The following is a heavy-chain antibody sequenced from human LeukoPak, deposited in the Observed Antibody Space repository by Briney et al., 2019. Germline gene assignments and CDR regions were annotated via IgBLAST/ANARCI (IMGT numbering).Heavy chain of an antibody. Sequence: PAESLRLSCAASGFSFGTSGMHWVRQAPGKGLEWVAVVWYDGTNKHYADSVRGRFTISRDNSKTTLYLQMNSLRIEDTAVYYCARYCSSTSCSHNAFDIWGQGTLVTV. J-gene: IGHJ3*02. CDR2: VWYDGTNK. D-gene: IGHD2-2*01. CDR3: ARYCSSTSCSHNAFDI. V-gene: IGHV3-33*01. CDR1: GFSFGTSG.